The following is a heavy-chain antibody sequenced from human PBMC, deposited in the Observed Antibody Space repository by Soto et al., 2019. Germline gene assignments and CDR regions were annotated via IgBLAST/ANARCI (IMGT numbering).Heavy chain of an antibody. CDR2: ISDSGTYT. CDR3: AGGYSTGWDGHDS. Sequence: QVQLVESGGGLVKPGGSLRLSCAASGFTFSDYYMSWIRQAPGKGLEWVSYISDSGTYTEYADSVKGRFTMSRDNAKKSLYLQMNDVRAEDKAAYYCAGGYSTGWDGHDSCGQGSLATVSS. D-gene: IGHD6-25*01. J-gene: IGHJ4*02. CDR1: GFTFSDYY. V-gene: IGHV3-11*06.